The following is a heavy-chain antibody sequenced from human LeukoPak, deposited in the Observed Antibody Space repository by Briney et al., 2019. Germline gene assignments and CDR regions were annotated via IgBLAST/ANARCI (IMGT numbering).Heavy chain of an antibody. CDR1: GYSFTSYW. D-gene: IGHD3-22*01. CDR2: IYPGDSDT. Sequence: GESLKISCKGSGYSFTSYWIGWVRQMPGKGLEWMGIIYPGDSDTRYSPSFQGRVTISADKSISTAYLQWSSLKASDTAMYYCARQYYYDSSGLGYWGQGTLVTVSS. CDR3: ARQYYYDSSGLGY. J-gene: IGHJ4*02. V-gene: IGHV5-51*01.